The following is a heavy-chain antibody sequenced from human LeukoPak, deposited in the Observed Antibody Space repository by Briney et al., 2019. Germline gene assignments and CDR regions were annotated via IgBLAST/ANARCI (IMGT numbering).Heavy chain of an antibody. CDR3: ARGDYGDHVPDWYFDL. J-gene: IGHJ2*01. Sequence: SETLSLTCTVSGGSISSGDYYWSWIRQPPGKGLEWIGYIYYSGSTYYNPSLKSRVTISVDTSKNQFSLKLSSVTAADTAVYYCARGDYGDHVPDWYFDLWGRGTLVTVSS. V-gene: IGHV4-30-4*01. D-gene: IGHD4-17*01. CDR2: IYYSGST. CDR1: GGSISSGDYY.